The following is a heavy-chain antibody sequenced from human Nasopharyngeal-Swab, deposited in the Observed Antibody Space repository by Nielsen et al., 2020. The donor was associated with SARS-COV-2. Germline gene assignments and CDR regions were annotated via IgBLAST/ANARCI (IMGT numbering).Heavy chain of an antibody. Sequence: RQAPGKGLEWVSYISSSSSYTNYADSVKGRFTISRDNAKNLLYLQMNSLRAEDTAVYYCARVAGGYYGSGSYPDYWGQGTLVTVSS. D-gene: IGHD3-10*01. CDR2: ISSSSSYT. J-gene: IGHJ4*02. V-gene: IGHV3-11*06. CDR3: ARVAGGYYGSGSYPDY.